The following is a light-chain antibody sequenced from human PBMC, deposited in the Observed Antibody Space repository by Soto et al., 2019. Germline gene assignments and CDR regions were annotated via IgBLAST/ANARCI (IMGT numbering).Light chain of an antibody. J-gene: IGKJ5*01. Sequence: EIVLTQSPGTLSLSPGERAIFSCRASQSVSSYLAWYQQKPGQAPRLLIYDASNRATDIPDRFSGSGSGTDFTLTISSLEPEDFAVYYCQQRSNWITFGQGTRLEIK. V-gene: IGKV3-11*01. CDR2: DAS. CDR3: QQRSNWIT. CDR1: QSVSSY.